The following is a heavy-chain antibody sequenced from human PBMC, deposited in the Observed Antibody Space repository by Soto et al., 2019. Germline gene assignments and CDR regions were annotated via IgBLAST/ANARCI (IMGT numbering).Heavy chain of an antibody. D-gene: IGHD2-21*02. CDR1: GESISSSSYY. CDR2: IYYSGRT. V-gene: IGHV4-39*01. J-gene: IGHJ4*02. CDR3: ARQRTTVVTQAYFDH. Sequence: LSLTCIVSGESISSSSYYWGWIRQPPGKGLEWIGSIYYSGRTYYNPSFKSRVTISIDTSKNQFSLKLSSVTATDTAVYYCARQRTTVVTQAYFDHWGQGALVTVSS.